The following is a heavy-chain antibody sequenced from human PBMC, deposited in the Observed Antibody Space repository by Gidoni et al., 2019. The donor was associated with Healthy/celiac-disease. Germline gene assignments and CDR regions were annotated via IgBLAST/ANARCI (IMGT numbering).Heavy chain of an antibody. J-gene: IGHJ3*02. D-gene: IGHD2-2*01. V-gene: IGHV4-34*01. Sequence: QVQLQQWGAGLLKPSETLSLTCAVYGGSFSGYYWSWIRQPPGKGLEWIGEINHSGSTNYNPSLKSRVTISVDTSKNQFSLKLSSVTAADTAVYYCASYCSSTSCYLKKGSDAFDIWGQGTMVTVSS. CDR3: ASYCSSTSCYLKKGSDAFDI. CDR1: GGSFSGYY. CDR2: INHSGST.